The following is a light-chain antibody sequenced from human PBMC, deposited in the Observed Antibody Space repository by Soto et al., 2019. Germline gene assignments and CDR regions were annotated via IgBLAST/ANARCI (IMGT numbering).Light chain of an antibody. J-gene: IGLJ2*01. CDR3: SPYTSSGTLI. Sequence: QSVLTQPASVSGSLGQSITISCSGTSSDVGYDKYVSWYQQNPGKAPKLIIYEVTNRPSGVSYRFSGSKSAYTASLTISGLQAEDEADYYCSPYTSSGTLIFGGGTKVTVL. CDR2: EVT. CDR1: SSDVGYDKY. V-gene: IGLV2-14*01.